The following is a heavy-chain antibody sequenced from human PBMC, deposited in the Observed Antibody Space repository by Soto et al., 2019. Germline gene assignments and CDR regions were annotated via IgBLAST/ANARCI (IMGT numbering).Heavy chain of an antibody. CDR3: ARDLGYCSGDTCSVGVRFDP. V-gene: IGHV4-34*01. CDR2: INHSGST. J-gene: IGHJ5*02. Sequence: SETLSLTCAVYGDSFSGYYWSWIRQPPGKGLEWIGEINHSGSTNYNPSLKSRVTISVDTSKNQFSPKMNSVTAADTAVYYCARDLGYCSGDTCSVGVRFDPWGQGSLVTVSS. D-gene: IGHD2-15*01. CDR1: GDSFSGYY.